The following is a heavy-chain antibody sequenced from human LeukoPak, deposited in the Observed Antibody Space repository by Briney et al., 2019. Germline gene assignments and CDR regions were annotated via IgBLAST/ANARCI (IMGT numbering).Heavy chain of an antibody. V-gene: IGHV1-18*01. Sequence: ASVKVSCKASGYTFISYGISWVRQAPGQGLEWMGWISAYNGNTNYAQKLQGRVTMTTDTSTSTAYMELRSLRSDDTAVYYCARALNKGIVVVVADIDYWGQGTLVTVSS. D-gene: IGHD2-15*01. CDR2: ISAYNGNT. J-gene: IGHJ4*02. CDR3: ARALNKGIVVVVADIDY. CDR1: GYTFISYG.